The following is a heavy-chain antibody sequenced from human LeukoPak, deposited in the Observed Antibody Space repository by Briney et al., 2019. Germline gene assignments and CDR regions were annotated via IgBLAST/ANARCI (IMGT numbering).Heavy chain of an antibody. V-gene: IGHV4-4*09. Sequence: SETLSLTCAVSGGSISSYYWGWIRQPPGKGLEWIGYIYTSGSTNYNPSLKSRVTISVDTSKNQFSLKLSSVTAADTAVYYCARHWDFWSGLDYWGQGALVTVSS. CDR3: ARHWDFWSGLDY. J-gene: IGHJ4*02. CDR1: GGSISSYY. CDR2: IYTSGST. D-gene: IGHD3-3*01.